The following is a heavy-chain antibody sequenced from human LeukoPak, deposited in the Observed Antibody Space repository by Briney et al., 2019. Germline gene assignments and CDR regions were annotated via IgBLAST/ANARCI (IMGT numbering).Heavy chain of an antibody. CDR1: GGTFSSCT. J-gene: IGHJ6*03. V-gene: IGHV1-69*02. D-gene: IGHD3-3*01. Sequence: SVKDSFKASGGTFSSCTQKWWRRAHGQGREWMGRIRPILGIANYAQKFQGRVTITADKSTSTAYMELSSLRSEDTAVYYCATLIPRSGYPYYYYYYYMDVWGKGTTVTVSS. CDR2: IRPILGIA. CDR3: ATLIPRSGYPYYYYYYYMDV.